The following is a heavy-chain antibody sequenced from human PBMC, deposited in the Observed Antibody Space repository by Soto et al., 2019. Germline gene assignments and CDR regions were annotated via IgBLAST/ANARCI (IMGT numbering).Heavy chain of an antibody. CDR3: ARDRVAAAYYYYGMDV. J-gene: IGHJ6*02. D-gene: IGHD6-13*01. CDR2: ISSSSSAI. V-gene: IGHV3-48*01. Sequence: EVQLVESGGGLVQPGGSLRLSCAASGFTFSSNSMNWVRQAPGQGLQWVSYISSSSSAIYYADSVKGRFTISRDNSKNTLYLQMNSLRAEDTAVYYCARDRVAAAYYYYGMDVWGQGTTVTVSS. CDR1: GFTFSSNS.